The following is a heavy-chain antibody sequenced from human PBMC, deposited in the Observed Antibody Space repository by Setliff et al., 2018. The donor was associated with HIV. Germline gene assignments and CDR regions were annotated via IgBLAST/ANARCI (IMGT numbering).Heavy chain of an antibody. CDR3: AGSAHNYSYMGYYYHTMDV. Sequence: GASVMVSCKTSGGTFSTYVITWVRQAPGQGLEWMGGMLPILGMGDFAQKFQGRVTITADASTRTAYMELSSLTSDDTAVYYCAGSAHNYSYMGYYYHTMDVWGQGTTVTVSS. V-gene: IGHV1-69*10. CDR2: MLPILGMG. J-gene: IGHJ6*02. D-gene: IGHD3-10*01. CDR1: GGTFSTYV.